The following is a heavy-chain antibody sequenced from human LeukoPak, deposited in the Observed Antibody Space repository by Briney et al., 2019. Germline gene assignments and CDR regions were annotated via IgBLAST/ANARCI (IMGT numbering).Heavy chain of an antibody. CDR2: ISAYNGKT. V-gene: IGHV1-18*01. D-gene: IGHD4-17*01. CDR1: GGTLSTNV. Sequence: ASVKVSCKASGGTLSTNVFTWVRQAPGQGLEWMGWISAYNGKTNYAQKFQGRVTMTTDTSTNTAYMELRSLISDDTAVYFCARDGPDYGDYINFDYWGQGTLVTVSS. J-gene: IGHJ4*02. CDR3: ARDGPDYGDYINFDY.